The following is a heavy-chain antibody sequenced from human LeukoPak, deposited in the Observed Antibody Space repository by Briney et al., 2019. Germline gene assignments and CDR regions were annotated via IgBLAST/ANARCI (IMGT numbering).Heavy chain of an antibody. D-gene: IGHD6-6*01. Sequence: PSETLSLTCTVSGGSISSYYWSWIRQPPGKGLDWIGYIYTSGSTNYNPSLKSRVTISVDTSKNQFSLKLSSVTAADTAVYYWARSIAARPAYYYYYYYMDVWGKGNTVTVSS. CDR3: ARSIAARPAYYYYYYYMDV. J-gene: IGHJ6*03. CDR2: IYTSGST. CDR1: GGSISSYY. V-gene: IGHV4-4*09.